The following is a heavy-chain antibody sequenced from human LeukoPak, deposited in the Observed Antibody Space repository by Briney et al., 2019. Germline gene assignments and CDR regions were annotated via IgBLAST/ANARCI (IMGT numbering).Heavy chain of an antibody. J-gene: IGHJ3*02. Sequence: ASVKVSCKASGGTFSSYDINWVRQATGQGLEWMGWMSPNSDNRGYEQNFQGRVTMTMDTSISTAYMELSSLRSEDTAVYYCAAIMVVTAGVAFNIWGQGTMVTVSS. CDR1: GGTFSSYD. CDR3: AAIMVVTAGVAFNI. CDR2: MSPNSDNR. V-gene: IGHV1-8*02. D-gene: IGHD2-21*02.